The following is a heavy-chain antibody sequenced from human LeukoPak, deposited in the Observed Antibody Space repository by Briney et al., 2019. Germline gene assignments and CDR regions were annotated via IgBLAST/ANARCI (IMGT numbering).Heavy chain of an antibody. CDR1: GGSISSYY. D-gene: IGHD3-3*01. J-gene: IGHJ4*02. CDR3: ARGSVLYYFDY. CDR2: IYYSGST. Sequence: NPSETLSLTCTVSGGSISSYYWSWIRQPPGKGLEWIGYIYYSGSTNYNPSLKSRVTISVDTSKNQFSLKLSSVTAADTAVYYCARGSVLYYFDYWGQGTLVTVSS. V-gene: IGHV4-59*12.